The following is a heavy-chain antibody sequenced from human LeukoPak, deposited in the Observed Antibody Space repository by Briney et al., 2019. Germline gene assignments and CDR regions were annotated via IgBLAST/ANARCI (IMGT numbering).Heavy chain of an antibody. CDR2: IYSGGST. J-gene: IGHJ4*02. CDR1: GFTFSSYD. V-gene: IGHV3-53*01. CDR3: ARKQRADTPFVY. Sequence: GGSLRLSCAASGFTFSSYDMSWVRQAPGKGLEWVSVIYSGGSTYYADSVKGRFTISRDNSKNTLYLQMNSLRAEDTAVYYCARKQRADTPFVYWGQGTLVTVSS.